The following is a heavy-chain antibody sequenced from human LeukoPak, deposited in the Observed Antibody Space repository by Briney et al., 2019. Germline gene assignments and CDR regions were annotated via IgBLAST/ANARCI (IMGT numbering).Heavy chain of an antibody. J-gene: IGHJ3*02. V-gene: IGHV1-3*01. CDR1: GYTFTSYA. D-gene: IGHD2-2*01. Sequence: ASVKVSCKASGYTFTSYAMHWVRQAPGQRLEWMGWINAGNGNTKYSQKFQGRVTITRDTSASTAYIELSSLRSEDTAVYYCAKSYCCRTSWYPGDSFDIWGQGTKVTVSS. CDR3: AKSYCCRTSWYPGDSFDI. CDR2: INAGNGNT.